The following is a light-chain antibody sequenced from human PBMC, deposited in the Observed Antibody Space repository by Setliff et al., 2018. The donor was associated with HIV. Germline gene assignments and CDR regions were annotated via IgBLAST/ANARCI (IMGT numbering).Light chain of an antibody. CDR2: DVT. Sequence: QSALTQPASVSGSPGQSITISCTGSTNNVGSYDLVSWYQQHPGKAPKLMIYDVTNRPSGVSDRFSGSKSVNTASLTISGLLAEDEADYYCSSYTSSGTYVFGTGTKVTVL. CDR1: TNNVGSYDL. V-gene: IGLV2-14*02. J-gene: IGLJ1*01. CDR3: SSYTSSGTYV.